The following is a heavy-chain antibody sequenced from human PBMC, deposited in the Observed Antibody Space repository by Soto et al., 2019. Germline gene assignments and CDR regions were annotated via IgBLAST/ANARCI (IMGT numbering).Heavy chain of an antibody. D-gene: IGHD3-9*01. CDR2: VYYNENT. Sequence: SETLSLTCSVSGGSISSFTYYWGWIRQPPGKGLEWIGTVYYNENTYYNPSLKSRVTITVDTAKNQFSLSLRSVTAADTAMYFCARRERYYGSPGWFDPWGPGTLVTVSS. CDR3: ARRERYYGSPGWFDP. CDR1: GGSISSFTYY. J-gene: IGHJ5*02. V-gene: IGHV4-39*01.